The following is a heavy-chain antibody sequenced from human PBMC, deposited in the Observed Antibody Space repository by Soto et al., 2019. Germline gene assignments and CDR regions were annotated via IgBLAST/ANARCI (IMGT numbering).Heavy chain of an antibody. Sequence: EVQLLESGGGLVQPGGSLRLSCAASGFTFSSYAMSWVRQAPGKGLEWVSAISGSGGSTYYADSVKGRFTISRDNSKNTLYLQMNSLRAEDTAVYYCAKATYYDFWSGYSSFDYWGQGTLVTVSS. V-gene: IGHV3-23*01. CDR2: ISGSGGST. D-gene: IGHD3-3*01. J-gene: IGHJ4*02. CDR1: GFTFSSYA. CDR3: AKATYYDFWSGYSSFDY.